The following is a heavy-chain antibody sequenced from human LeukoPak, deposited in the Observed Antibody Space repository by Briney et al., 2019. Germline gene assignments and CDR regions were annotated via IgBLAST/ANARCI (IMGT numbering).Heavy chain of an antibody. D-gene: IGHD6-19*01. Sequence: GGSLRLSCAASGFTFSSYWMNWVRQAPGKGLEWVAAINQDGSQKYYVDSVKGRFTISRDNAKNSLYLQMNSLRAEDTAVYYCARYFTAVAETLQLDYWGQGTLVTVSS. V-gene: IGHV3-7*03. J-gene: IGHJ4*02. CDR1: GFTFSSYW. CDR2: INQDGSQK. CDR3: ARYFTAVAETLQLDY.